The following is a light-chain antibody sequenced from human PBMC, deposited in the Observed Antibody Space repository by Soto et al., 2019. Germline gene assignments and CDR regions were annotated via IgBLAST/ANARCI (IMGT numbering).Light chain of an antibody. CDR2: AAS. V-gene: IGKV1-27*01. CDR3: QKYNSAPPGVT. CDR1: QGIRSY. J-gene: IGKJ3*01. Sequence: DIQMTQSPSSLSASVGDRVTITCRASQGIRSYVAWYQQKPGKVPKLLIYAASSLQSGVPSRFSGSGSGTHFTLTISSLQPEDVATYYCQKYNSAPPGVTFGPGTKVDIK.